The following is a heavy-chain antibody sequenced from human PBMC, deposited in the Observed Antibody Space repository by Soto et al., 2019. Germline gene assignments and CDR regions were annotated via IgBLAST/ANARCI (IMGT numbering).Heavy chain of an antibody. V-gene: IGHV3-30-3*01. CDR2: ISYDGSNK. Sequence: PGGSLRLSCAASGVTFSSYSMHWVRQAPGKGLEWVAVISYDGSNKYYADSVKGRFTISRDNSKNTPYLQMNSLRAEDTAVYYCARKRSIAVAGTAHYYYYYGMDVWGQGTTVTVSS. CDR3: ARKRSIAVAGTAHYYYYYGMDV. CDR1: GVTFSSYS. D-gene: IGHD6-19*01. J-gene: IGHJ6*02.